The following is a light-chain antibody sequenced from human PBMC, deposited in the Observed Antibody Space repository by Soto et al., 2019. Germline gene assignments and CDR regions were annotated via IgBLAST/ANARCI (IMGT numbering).Light chain of an antibody. V-gene: IGLV1-40*01. Sequence: QSVLAQPPSVSGAPGQRVTIACTGSSSKVGGGYPVQWYQQLPGTGPNLLSYNGDYRPSGVPDRFPGSKSATSASLAIPGLRAEDEAVYFCQSYDRDLPGWAFGGGTKVTVL. CDR3: QSYDRDLPGWA. CDR2: NGD. CDR1: SSKVGGGYP. J-gene: IGLJ3*02.